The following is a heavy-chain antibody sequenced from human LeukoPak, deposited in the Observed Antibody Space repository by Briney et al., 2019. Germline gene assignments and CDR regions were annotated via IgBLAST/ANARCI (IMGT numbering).Heavy chain of an antibody. CDR2: ISYDGGNK. Sequence: PGGSLRLSCTASGFTFSSYAMHWVRQAPDKGLQWVAVISYDGGNKYYADSVKGRFTISRDNSENTLYLQMNSLSAEDTAVHYCARNRGYSYGPTDYWGQGTLVTVSS. CDR3: ARNRGYSYGPTDY. CDR1: GFTFSSYA. D-gene: IGHD5-18*01. V-gene: IGHV3-30-3*01. J-gene: IGHJ4*02.